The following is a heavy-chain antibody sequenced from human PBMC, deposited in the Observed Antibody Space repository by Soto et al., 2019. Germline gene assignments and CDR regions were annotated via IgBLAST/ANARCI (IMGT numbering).Heavy chain of an antibody. J-gene: IGHJ4*02. V-gene: IGHV3-48*02. CDR1: GFSFSSYS. CDR2: ISSSSNTI. D-gene: IGHD4-17*01. CDR3: ARDSLTHYGGNLDY. Sequence: EVQLVESGGGLVQPGGCLRLSCAASGFSFSSYSMNWVRQAPGKGLEWVSQISSSSNTIYYADSVKGRFTISRDNAKKSVYLQMNSLRDEDTAVYYCARDSLTHYGGNLDYWGQGTLVTVSS.